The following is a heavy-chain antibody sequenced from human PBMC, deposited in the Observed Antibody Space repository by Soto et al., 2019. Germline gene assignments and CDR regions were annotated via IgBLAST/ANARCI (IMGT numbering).Heavy chain of an antibody. Sequence: GGSLRLSCAASGFTFSSYGMHWVRQAPGKGLEWVAFISYDGSNKYYADSVKGRFTISRDNSKNTLYLQMNSLRAEDTAVYYCAKGSLSLWDFVYWGQGT. CDR3: AKGSLSLWDFVY. CDR2: ISYDGSNK. CDR1: GFTFSSYG. V-gene: IGHV3-30*18. J-gene: IGHJ4*02. D-gene: IGHD2-15*01.